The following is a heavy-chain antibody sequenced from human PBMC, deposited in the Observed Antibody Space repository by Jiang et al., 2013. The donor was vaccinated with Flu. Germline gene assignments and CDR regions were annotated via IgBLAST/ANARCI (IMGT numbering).Heavy chain of an antibody. D-gene: IGHD3-3*01. CDR1: GFSLSTSGVG. V-gene: IGHV2-5*02. J-gene: IGHJ4*02. Sequence: KPTQTLTLTCTFSGFSLSTSGVGVGWIRQPPGKALEYLALIYWDDDERYSSSLKTRLTITKDTSKNQVVLTMTNMDPVDTATYYCARLVLVRFLEWSNFDYWGQGTLVTVSS. CDR3: ARLVLVRFLEWSNFDY. CDR2: IYWDDDE.